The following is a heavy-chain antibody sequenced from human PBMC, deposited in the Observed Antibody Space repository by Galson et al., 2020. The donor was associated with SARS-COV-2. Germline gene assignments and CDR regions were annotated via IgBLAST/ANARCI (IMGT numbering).Heavy chain of an antibody. CDR3: VSGWVPYYFDY. D-gene: IGHD6-19*01. CDR2: IYYSGST. V-gene: IGHV4-31*03. J-gene: IGHJ4*02. Sequence: SEPLSLTCTVSGGSISSGGYYWSWIRQHPGKGLEWIGYIYYSGSTYYNPSLKSRVTISVDTSKNQFSLKLSSVTAADTAVYYCVSGWVPYYFDYWGQGTLVTVSS. CDR1: GGSISSGGYY.